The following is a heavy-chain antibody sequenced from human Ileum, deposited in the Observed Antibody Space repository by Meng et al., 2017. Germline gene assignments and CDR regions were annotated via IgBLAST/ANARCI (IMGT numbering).Heavy chain of an antibody. CDR1: GGSISSYY. Sequence: QVQLQESGPGLGKPSETPFLNCTVSGGSISSYYWSWIRQPPGKGLEWIGYIYYSGSTNYNPSLKSRVTISVDTSKNQFSRKLSSVTAADTAVYYCASGNSKWEPFDYWGQGTLVTVSS. CDR2: IYYSGST. J-gene: IGHJ4*02. D-gene: IGHD1-26*01. V-gene: IGHV4-59*01. CDR3: ASGNSKWEPFDY.